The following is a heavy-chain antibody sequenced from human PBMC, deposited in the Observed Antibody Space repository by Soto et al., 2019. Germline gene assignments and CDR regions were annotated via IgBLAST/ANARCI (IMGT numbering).Heavy chain of an antibody. Sequence: QVQLVQSGAEVKKPGSSGKVSCKASGGTFSSYATSWVRQAPGQRLEWMGGIIPIFSTANYAQKFQSRVTITADESTSTAYMELSSLRSEDTAVYYCARVVRDSSGWSDYYHHYGMDVWGQGTTVTVSS. V-gene: IGHV1-69*12. CDR3: ARVVRDSSGWSDYYHHYGMDV. CDR2: IIPIFSTA. J-gene: IGHJ6*02. CDR1: GGTFSSYA. D-gene: IGHD6-19*01.